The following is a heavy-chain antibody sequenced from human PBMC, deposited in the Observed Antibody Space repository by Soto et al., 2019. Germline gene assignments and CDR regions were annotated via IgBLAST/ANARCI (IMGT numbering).Heavy chain of an antibody. J-gene: IGHJ3*02. CDR1: GGSISSGDYY. CDR2: IYYSGST. CDR3: ARKGWPDVFDI. V-gene: IGHV4-30-4*01. Sequence: QVQLQESGPGRVKPSQTLSLTCTVSGGSISSGDYYWSWIRQPPGKGLEWIGYIYYSGSTYYKSSLKSRVIISIDTSKNQFSLKLSSVTAADTAVYYCARKGWPDVFDIWGQGAMVTVSS.